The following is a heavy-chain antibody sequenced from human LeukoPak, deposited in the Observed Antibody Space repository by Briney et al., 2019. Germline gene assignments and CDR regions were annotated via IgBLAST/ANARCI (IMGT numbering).Heavy chain of an antibody. V-gene: IGHV4-30-2*01. D-gene: IGHD1-1*01. CDR2: IYHSGST. CDR1: GGSISSGGYF. CDR3: ARGTERASWFDP. J-gene: IGHJ5*02. Sequence: PSETLSLTCAVSGGSISSGGYFWSWIRQPPGTGLEWIGYIYHSGSTYYSPSLKSRVTISVDRSKNQFSLKLSSVTAADTAVYYCARGTERASWFDPWGQGTLVTVSS.